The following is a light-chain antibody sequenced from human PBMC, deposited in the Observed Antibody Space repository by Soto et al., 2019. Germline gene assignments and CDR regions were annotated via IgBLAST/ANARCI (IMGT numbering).Light chain of an antibody. CDR3: CAFAGTYTDV. J-gene: IGLJ1*01. CDR1: RSDVGAYNY. CDR2: DVT. Sequence: QSALTQPRSVSGSPGQSVTISCTVARSDVGAYNYVSWYQQHPGKAPKTMIYDVTKRPSGVPDRFSGSKSGNTASLAISGLQADDEGDYYCCAFAGTYTDVFGTGTKVTVL. V-gene: IGLV2-11*01.